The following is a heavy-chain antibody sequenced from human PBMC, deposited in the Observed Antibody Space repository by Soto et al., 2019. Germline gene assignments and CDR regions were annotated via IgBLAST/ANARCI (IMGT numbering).Heavy chain of an antibody. J-gene: IGHJ4*02. V-gene: IGHV4-34*01. CDR1: GGSFSGYY. CDR3: VRSTIEPRLFMYPFDS. Sequence: PSETLSLTCAVYGGSFSGYYWTWIRQPPGTGLEWIGEINHSGSTNYNPSLKSRATISVDTSKNQFSLKLTSVTAADTAVYYCVRSTIEPRLFMYPFDSWGQGTLVTVSS. CDR2: INHSGST. D-gene: IGHD6-6*01.